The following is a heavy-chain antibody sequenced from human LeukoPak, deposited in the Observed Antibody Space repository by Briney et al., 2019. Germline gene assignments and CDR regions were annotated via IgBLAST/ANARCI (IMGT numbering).Heavy chain of an antibody. D-gene: IGHD3/OR15-3a*01. CDR1: GYSISSGYY. V-gene: IGHV4-38-2*02. J-gene: IGHJ4*02. CDR2: IYHSGST. Sequence: PSETLSLTCTVSGYSISSGYYWGWIRQPPGKGLEWIGSIYHSGSTYYNPSLKSRVTISIDTSKNQFSLKLTSVTAADTAVYYCAKQTGSGLFILPGGQGTLVTVSS. CDR3: AKQTGSGLFILP.